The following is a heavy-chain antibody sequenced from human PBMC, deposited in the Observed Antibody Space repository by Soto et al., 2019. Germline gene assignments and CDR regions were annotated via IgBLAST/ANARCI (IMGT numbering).Heavy chain of an antibody. CDR2: TYHSGST. D-gene: IGHD1-26*01. J-gene: IGHJ6*02. V-gene: IGHV4-4*02. Sequence: QVQLQESGPGLVKPSGTLSLTCAVSGGSISSSNWWSWVRQAPGKGLEWIGETYHSGSTNYNPSLKSRVTISVDKSKIQFSLKLSSVTAADTAVYYCARVSGSYYYGMDVWGQGTTVTVSS. CDR3: ARVSGSYYYGMDV. CDR1: GGSISSSNW.